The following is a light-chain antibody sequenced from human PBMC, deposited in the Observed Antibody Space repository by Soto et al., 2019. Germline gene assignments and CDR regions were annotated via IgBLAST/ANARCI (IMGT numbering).Light chain of an antibody. CDR3: HQHGGSPET. V-gene: IGKV3-20*01. J-gene: IGKJ1*01. Sequence: EIALTQSPGTLSLSTGERATLSCRASRSVNNNYLAWYQQKPGQAPRLLIFGASSRATGIPDRFIGSGSGTEFILTISRLEPDDFAIYHCHQHGGSPETFGQVTKVDI. CDR1: RSVNNNY. CDR2: GAS.